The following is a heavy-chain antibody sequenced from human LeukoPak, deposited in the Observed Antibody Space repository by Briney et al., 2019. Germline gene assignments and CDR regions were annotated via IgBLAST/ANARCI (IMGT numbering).Heavy chain of an antibody. CDR2: IYSGGST. V-gene: IGHV3-53*01. CDR1: GFTVSSNY. D-gene: IGHD3-10*01. Sequence: GGSLRLSCAASGFTVSSNYMSWVRQAPGKGLEWVSVIYSGGSTYYADSVKGRFTISRDNSKNTLCLQMNSLRAEDTAVYYCARDGYGSGSYDYWGQGTLVTVSS. CDR3: ARDGYGSGSYDY. J-gene: IGHJ4*02.